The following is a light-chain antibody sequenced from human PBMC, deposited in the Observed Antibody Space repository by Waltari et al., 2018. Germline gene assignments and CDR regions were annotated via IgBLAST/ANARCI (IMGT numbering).Light chain of an antibody. Sequence: QSALTQPPSASGSPGQSVTISCTGTSSDVGGYNYVSWYQQHPGKAPKLMIYEVTKRPSGVPDRFSGSKSGNTAFLTVSGLQADDEADYYCSSYGGTNSFVVFGGGTKLTVL. CDR2: EVT. J-gene: IGLJ3*02. CDR3: SSYGGTNSFVV. CDR1: SSDVGGYNY. V-gene: IGLV2-8*01.